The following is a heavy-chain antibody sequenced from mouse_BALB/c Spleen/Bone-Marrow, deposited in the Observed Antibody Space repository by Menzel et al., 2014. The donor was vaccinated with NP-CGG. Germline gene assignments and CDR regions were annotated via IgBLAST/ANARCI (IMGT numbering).Heavy chain of an antibody. CDR1: GYAFTNYL. CDR3: ARYRYDGTFAY. Sequence: VKLMESGAELVRPGTSVKVSCKASGYAFTNYLIEWVKQRPGQGLEWIGVINPGSGGTNYNEKFKGKATLTADKSSSTACMQLSSLTSDDSAVYFCARYRYDGTFAYWGQGTLVTVSA. J-gene: IGHJ3*01. D-gene: IGHD2-14*01. CDR2: INPGSGGT. V-gene: IGHV1-54*01.